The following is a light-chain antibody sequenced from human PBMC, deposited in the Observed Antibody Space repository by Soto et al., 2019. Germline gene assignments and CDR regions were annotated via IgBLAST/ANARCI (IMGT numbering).Light chain of an antibody. J-gene: IGKJ2*01. CDR2: DAS. CDR1: QSISTW. Sequence: DIQMTQSPSTLSASAGDRVTITCRASQSISTWLAWYQEKPGKAPKLLIFDASDLETGVPSRFSGRGSGTEFTLTISSLQPDDFATYYCQQYNIFSPYTFGQGTKVDIK. V-gene: IGKV1-5*01. CDR3: QQYNIFSPYT.